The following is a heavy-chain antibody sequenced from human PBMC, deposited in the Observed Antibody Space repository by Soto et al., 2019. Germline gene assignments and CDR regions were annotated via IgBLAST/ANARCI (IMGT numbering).Heavy chain of an antibody. CDR2: IYSTGSA. D-gene: IGHD6-25*01. J-gene: IGHJ6*02. CDR3: AREVAAGDYYYYGMDV. Sequence: PGGSLRLSCAASGFTVSTYHMSWVRQAPGKGLEWVSVIYSTGSADFADSVKGRFTISRDNSKNTLYLQMNSLRAEDTAVYYCAREVAAGDYYYYGMDVWGQGTTVTVSS. CDR1: GFTVSTYH. V-gene: IGHV3-66*01.